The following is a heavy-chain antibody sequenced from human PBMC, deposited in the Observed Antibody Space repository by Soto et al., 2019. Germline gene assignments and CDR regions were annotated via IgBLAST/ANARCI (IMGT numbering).Heavy chain of an antibody. D-gene: IGHD4-4*01. CDR2: ISSSSSYI. J-gene: IGHJ6*02. CDR1: GFTFSSYS. CDR3: ARDGSYSNYVPLDV. V-gene: IGHV3-21*01. Sequence: EVQLVESGGGLVKPGGSLRLSCAASGFTFSSYSMSWVRQAPGKGLEWVSSISSSSSYIYYADSVKGRFTISRDNAKNSLYLQMNSLRAEDTAVYYCARDGSYSNYVPLDVWGQGTTVTVSS.